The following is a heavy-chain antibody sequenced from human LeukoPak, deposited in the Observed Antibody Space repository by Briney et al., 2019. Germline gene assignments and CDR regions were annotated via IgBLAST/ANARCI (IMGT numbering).Heavy chain of an antibody. Sequence: GESLKISSKGSGYSFTSHWIAWVRQMPGKGLEWMGIIYPGDSDTRYSPSFQGQVTISADKSINTAYLQWSSLKASDTAMYYCARQGAAAGAIDFDYWGQGTLVTVSS. D-gene: IGHD6-13*01. J-gene: IGHJ4*02. CDR2: IYPGDSDT. V-gene: IGHV5-51*01. CDR3: ARQGAAAGAIDFDY. CDR1: GYSFTSHW.